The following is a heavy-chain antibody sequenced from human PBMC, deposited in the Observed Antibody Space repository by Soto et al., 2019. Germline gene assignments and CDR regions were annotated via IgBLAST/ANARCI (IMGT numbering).Heavy chain of an antibody. J-gene: IGHJ4*02. CDR2: IYYDGSYE. Sequence: GGSLRLSCAASGFIFSNYGMHWVRQAPGKGLEWVALIYYDGSYENYADSVKGRFTISRDNSKSTLWLQMSSLRVEDTAVYYWAESGGGGYDSNNDHSSGLLMGPSWGQGTRVTVSS. CDR3: AESGGGGYDSNNDHSSGLLMGPS. D-gene: IGHD3-22*01. CDR1: GFIFSNYG. V-gene: IGHV3-33*01.